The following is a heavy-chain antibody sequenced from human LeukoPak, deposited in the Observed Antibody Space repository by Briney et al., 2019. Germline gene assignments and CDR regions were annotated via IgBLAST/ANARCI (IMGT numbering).Heavy chain of an antibody. CDR2: ISGSGGST. CDR3: AKGPTVVTSYWYFDL. CDR1: GFTFSSYA. Sequence: GGSLRLSCAASGFTFSSYAMSWVRQAPGKGLEWVSAISGSGGSTYYADSVKGRFTISRDNSKNTLYLQMNSLRAEDTAVYYCAKGPTVVTSYWYFDLWGRGTLVTVSS. J-gene: IGHJ2*01. V-gene: IGHV3-23*01. D-gene: IGHD4-23*01.